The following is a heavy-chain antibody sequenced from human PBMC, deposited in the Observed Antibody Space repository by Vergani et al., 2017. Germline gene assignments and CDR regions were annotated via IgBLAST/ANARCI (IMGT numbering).Heavy chain of an antibody. D-gene: IGHD1-14*01. CDR1: GITFKNAW. J-gene: IGHJ4*02. V-gene: IGHV3-15*01. CDR3: YTDYHDY. Sequence: EVQVVESGGGLIKPGGSLRLSCVVSGITFKNAWINWVRQAPGKGLEWIGRIRSKNDGGTADYAAPLKGRFTISRDDSKDSAFLLVNNLKTEDTAVYFWYTDYHDYWGQGTLVTVYS. CDR2: IRSKNDGGTA.